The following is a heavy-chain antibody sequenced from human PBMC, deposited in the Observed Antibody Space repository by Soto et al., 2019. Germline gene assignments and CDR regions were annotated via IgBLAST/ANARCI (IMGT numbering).Heavy chain of an antibody. D-gene: IGHD4-4*01. CDR1: GYTFTSYD. V-gene: IGHV1-8*01. CDR2: MNPNSGNT. CDR3: ARVSDYSFFLAGFKYGMDV. Sequence: QVQLVQSGAEVKKPGASVKVSCKASGYTFTSYDINWVRQATGQGLEWMGWMNPNSGNTGYAQKFQGRVTMTRNTSISTAYMELSSLRSEDTAVYYCARVSDYSFFLAGFKYGMDVWGQGTTVTVSS. J-gene: IGHJ6*02.